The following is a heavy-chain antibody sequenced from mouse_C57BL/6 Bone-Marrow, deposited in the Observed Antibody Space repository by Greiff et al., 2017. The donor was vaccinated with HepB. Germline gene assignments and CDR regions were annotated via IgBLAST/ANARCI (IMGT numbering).Heavy chain of an antibody. CDR2: IYPRSGNT. V-gene: IGHV1-81*01. CDR3: ASELGPGY. CDR1: GYTFTSYG. J-gene: IGHJ2*01. Sequence: QESGAELARPGASVKLSCKASGYTFTSYGISWVKQRTGQGLEWIGEIYPRSGNTYYNEKFKGKATLTADKSSSTAYMELRSLTSEDSAVYFCASELGPGYWGQGTTLTVSS. D-gene: IGHD4-1*01.